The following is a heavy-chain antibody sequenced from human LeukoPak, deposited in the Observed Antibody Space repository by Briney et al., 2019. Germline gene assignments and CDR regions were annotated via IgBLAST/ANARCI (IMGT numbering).Heavy chain of an antibody. D-gene: IGHD6-19*01. CDR1: GFTFSSYA. CDR3: AKNGVAGTKVCNY. J-gene: IGHJ4*02. Sequence: PGRSLRLSCAASGFTFSSYAMHWVRQAPGKGLEWVAVISYDGSNKYYADSVKGRFTISRDNSKNTLYLQMNSLRAEDTAVYYCAKNGVAGTKVCNYWGQGTLVTVSS. V-gene: IGHV3-30-3*02. CDR2: ISYDGSNK.